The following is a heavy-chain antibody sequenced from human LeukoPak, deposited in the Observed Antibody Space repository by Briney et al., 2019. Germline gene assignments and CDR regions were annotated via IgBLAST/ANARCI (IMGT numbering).Heavy chain of an antibody. CDR1: GYTFTNYG. Sequence: ASVKVSCKASGYTFTNYGITWVRQAPGQGLEWMGWISAHDGTRNYALKHEDRVTMTTDTSTSTAYMELRGLRSDDTAVYYCVGRSTLYSSGRFYFDYWGQGTLVTVSS. D-gene: IGHD6-19*01. CDR2: ISAHDGTR. CDR3: VGRSTLYSSGRFYFDY. V-gene: IGHV1-18*01. J-gene: IGHJ4*02.